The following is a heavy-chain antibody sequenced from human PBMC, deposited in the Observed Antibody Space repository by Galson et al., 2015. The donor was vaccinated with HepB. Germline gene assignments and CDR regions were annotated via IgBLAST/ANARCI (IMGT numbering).Heavy chain of an antibody. D-gene: IGHD6-19*01. Sequence: QSGAEVKKPGESLKISCKGSGYSFTNYWIGWVRQMPGKGLEWMAIIYPGDSDTRYSPSFQGQVTISADKSISTAYLQWSSLKASDTAMYYCARQRTLAVAGNYYVMDVWGQGTTVTVSS. CDR3: ARQRTLAVAGNYYVMDV. CDR1: GYSFTNYW. CDR2: IYPGDSDT. J-gene: IGHJ6*02. V-gene: IGHV5-51*01.